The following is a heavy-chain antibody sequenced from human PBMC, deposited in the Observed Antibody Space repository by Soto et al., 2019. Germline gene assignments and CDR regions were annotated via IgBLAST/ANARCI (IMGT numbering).Heavy chain of an antibody. CDR1: GGSISRYY. D-gene: IGHD2-2*01. J-gene: IGHJ4*02. Sequence: SETLSLTCTVSGGSISRYYWSWIRQPPGKGLEWIGYIYYSGSTNYNPSLKSRDTISVDTSKNQFSLKLSSVTAADTAVYYCARAVLPATAPFDYWGQGTLVTVSS. CDR3: ARAVLPATAPFDY. CDR2: IYYSGST. V-gene: IGHV4-59*01.